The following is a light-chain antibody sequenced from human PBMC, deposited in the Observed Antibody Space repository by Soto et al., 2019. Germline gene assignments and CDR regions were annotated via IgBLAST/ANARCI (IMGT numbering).Light chain of an antibody. Sequence: EIVMTQSPATLSVSPGERATLSCRASQSVSSNLAWYQQKPGQAPRLLIYGASTRATGSLARFSGSGSGTEFTLTISSMQSEDFAVYYCQQYNNWPPWTFGQGTKVEIK. CDR3: QQYNNWPPWT. CDR1: QSVSSN. CDR2: GAS. J-gene: IGKJ1*01. V-gene: IGKV3-15*01.